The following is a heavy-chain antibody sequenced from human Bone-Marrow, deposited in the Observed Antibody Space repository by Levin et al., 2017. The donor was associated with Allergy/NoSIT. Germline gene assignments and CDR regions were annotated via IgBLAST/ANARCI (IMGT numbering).Heavy chain of an antibody. CDR3: ARGICSSTSCSYMSYMDV. CDR2: IYYTEST. D-gene: IGHD2-2*01. J-gene: IGHJ6*03. Sequence: SETLSLTCTVSGGSIRNYYWSWIRQPPGKGLEWIAYIYYTESTNYHPSLKSRVTISVDTSKNQFSLKLSSVTAADTAVYYCARGICSSTSCSYMSYMDVWGTGTTVTVSS. CDR1: GGSIRNYY. V-gene: IGHV4-59*01.